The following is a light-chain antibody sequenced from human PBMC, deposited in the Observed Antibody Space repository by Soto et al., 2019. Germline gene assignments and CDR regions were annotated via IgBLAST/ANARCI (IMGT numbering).Light chain of an antibody. CDR2: EVS. CDR3: TSYTSSSTLDV. V-gene: IGLV2-14*01. J-gene: IGLJ1*01. Sequence: QSVLTQPASVSGSPGQSITISCTGTSSDVGGYNYVSWYQQHSGKAPKLIIYEVSNRPTGVSNRFSGSKSGHTASLTISGLQSEDEADYFCTSYTSSSTLDVFGTGTKVTVL. CDR1: SSDVGGYNY.